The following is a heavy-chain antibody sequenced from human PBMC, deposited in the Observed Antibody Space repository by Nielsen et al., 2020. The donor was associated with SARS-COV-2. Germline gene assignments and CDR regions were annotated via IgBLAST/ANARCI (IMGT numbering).Heavy chain of an antibody. Sequence: GESLKISCAASGFTFNNYHMHWVRQASGKGLVWVSRINTDGTRTTYADSVKGRFTILRDNAKNTLFLEMNSLTAEDTAVYYCAKARIFGVVSVPGSWGQGVLVTVSS. CDR2: INTDGTRT. D-gene: IGHD3-3*01. CDR3: AKARIFGVVSVPGS. V-gene: IGHV3-74*01. J-gene: IGHJ5*02. CDR1: GFTFNNYH.